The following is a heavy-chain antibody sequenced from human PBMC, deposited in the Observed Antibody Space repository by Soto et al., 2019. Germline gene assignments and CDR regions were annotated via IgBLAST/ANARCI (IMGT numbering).Heavy chain of an antibody. CDR2: IYFSGGT. V-gene: IGHV4-39*01. J-gene: IGHJ2*01. Sequence: SETLSLTCTVSGGSISSSSYFWGWIRQPPGKGLEWFGSIYFSGGTYYNPSLKSRVTISVDTSKNQFSLKLSSVTAADTAVYYCARHGGRYCSGGTCYIYWHFDLWGRGTLVTVSS. CDR3: ARHGGRYCSGGTCYIYWHFDL. D-gene: IGHD2-15*01. CDR1: GGSISSSSYF.